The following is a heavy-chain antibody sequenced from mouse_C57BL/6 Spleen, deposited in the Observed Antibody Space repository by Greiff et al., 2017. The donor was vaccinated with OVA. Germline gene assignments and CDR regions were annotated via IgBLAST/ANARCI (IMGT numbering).Heavy chain of an antibody. Sequence: VQLQQSGAELVKPGASVKLSCTASGFNIKDYYMHWVKQRTEQGLEWIGRIDPEDGETKYAPKFQGKATITADTASNTAYLQLSSLTSEDTAVYYCAYYYGSSCVWAWFAYWGQGTLVTVSA. CDR3: AYYYGSSCVWAWFAY. V-gene: IGHV14-2*01. J-gene: IGHJ3*01. CDR2: IDPEDGET. CDR1: GFNIKDYY. D-gene: IGHD1-1*01.